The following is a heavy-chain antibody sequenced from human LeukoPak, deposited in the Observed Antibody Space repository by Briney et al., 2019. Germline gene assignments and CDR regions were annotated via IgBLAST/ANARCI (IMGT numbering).Heavy chain of an antibody. J-gene: IGHJ4*02. CDR2: ISTSGGTI. CDR3: ARGHCSGRSCYSVNY. Sequence: GGSLRLSCAASGFTFSDYEMNWVRQAPGKGLEWVSHISTSGGTIYYANSVKGRFTISRDNSKNSLYLQMNSLRAEDTAVYFCARGHCSGRSCYSVNYWGQGTLVTVSS. V-gene: IGHV3-48*03. D-gene: IGHD2-15*01. CDR1: GFTFSDYE.